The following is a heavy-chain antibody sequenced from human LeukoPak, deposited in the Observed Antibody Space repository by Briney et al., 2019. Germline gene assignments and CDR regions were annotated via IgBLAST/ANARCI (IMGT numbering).Heavy chain of an antibody. J-gene: IGHJ5*02. Sequence: ASVKVSCKASGGTFSSYAISWVRQAPGQRLEWMGWINAGNGNTKYSQRFQGRVTITRDTSASTAYMELSSLRSEDTAVYYCARGRCSSTSCAPWWFDPWGQGTLVTVSS. CDR2: INAGNGNT. V-gene: IGHV1-3*01. D-gene: IGHD2-2*01. CDR1: GGTFSSYA. CDR3: ARGRCSSTSCAPWWFDP.